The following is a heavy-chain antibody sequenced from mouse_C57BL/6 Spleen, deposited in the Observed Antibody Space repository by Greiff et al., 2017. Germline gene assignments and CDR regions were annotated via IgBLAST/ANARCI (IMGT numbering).Heavy chain of an antibody. D-gene: IGHD1-1*01. V-gene: IGHV1-76*01. Sequence: VKLMESGAELVRPGASVQLSCKASGYTFTDYYINWVKQRPGQGLEWIARIYPGSGNTYYNEKFKGKATLTAEKSSSTAYMQLSSLTSEDSAVYFCAREYYGSSYYFDYWGQGTTLTVSS. J-gene: IGHJ2*01. CDR3: AREYYGSSYYFDY. CDR1: GYTFTDYY. CDR2: IYPGSGNT.